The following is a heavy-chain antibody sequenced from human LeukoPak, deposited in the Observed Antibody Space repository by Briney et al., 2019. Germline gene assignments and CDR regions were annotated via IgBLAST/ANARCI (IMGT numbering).Heavy chain of an antibody. CDR2: IYYSGST. D-gene: IGHD4-17*01. J-gene: IGHJ3*02. CDR1: GGSISSGDYY. V-gene: IGHV4-30-4*08. Sequence: PSETLSLTCTVSGGSISSGDYYWRWIRQPPGKGLEGIGYIYYSGSTYYNPSLKSRVTISVDTSKNQFSLKLSSVTAADTAVYYCARAGTVTTLGAFDIWGQGTMVTVSS. CDR3: ARAGTVTTLGAFDI.